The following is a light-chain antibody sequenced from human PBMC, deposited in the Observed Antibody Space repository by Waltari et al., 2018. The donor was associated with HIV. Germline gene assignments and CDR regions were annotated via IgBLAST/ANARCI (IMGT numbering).Light chain of an antibody. J-gene: IGKJ3*01. Sequence: EIVLTQSPGTLSLSPGDRATLSCRASQSVSDSFLNWYQQKPGQAPRLLIYGASSRATGIPDIFRGSGSGTDFTLTISRLEPEDYAVYYCQVFGSSPRFTFGPGTRVEIK. V-gene: IGKV3-20*01. CDR1: QSVSDSF. CDR3: QVFGSSPRFT. CDR2: GAS.